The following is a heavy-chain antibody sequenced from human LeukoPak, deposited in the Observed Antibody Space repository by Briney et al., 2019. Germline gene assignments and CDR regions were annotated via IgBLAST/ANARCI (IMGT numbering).Heavy chain of an antibody. V-gene: IGHV4-59*08. J-gene: IGHJ4*02. CDR1: GXTISSYY. CDR2: IHYSGST. D-gene: IGHD6-19*01. Sequence: SETLSLTCTVSGXTISSYYWNWIRQPPGKGLEWIGYIHYSGSTKYNPSLKSRVTISVDTSKNQFSLKLSSVTAADTAAYYCARWYSSGWAFDYWGQGTLVTVSS. CDR3: ARWYSSGWAFDY.